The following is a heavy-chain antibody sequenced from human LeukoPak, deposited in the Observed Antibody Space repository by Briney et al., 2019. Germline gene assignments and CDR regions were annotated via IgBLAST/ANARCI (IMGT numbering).Heavy chain of an antibody. D-gene: IGHD2-15*01. Sequence: PGGSLRLSCAASGISFSNYYMSWIRQAPGKGLEWVSSINDTGTTIYYANSVKGRFTISRDNAKNSLYLQMNSLKVEDTAVYHCASRYCSGGNCYFDYWGQGTLVTVSS. CDR1: GISFSNYY. CDR3: ASRYCSGGNCYFDY. J-gene: IGHJ4*02. V-gene: IGHV3-11*04. CDR2: INDTGTTI.